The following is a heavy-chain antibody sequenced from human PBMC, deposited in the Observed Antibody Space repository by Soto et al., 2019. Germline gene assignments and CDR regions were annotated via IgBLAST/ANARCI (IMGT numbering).Heavy chain of an antibody. V-gene: IGHV3-13*01. Sequence: PGGSLRLSCAASGFTFSSYDMHWVRQATGKGLEWVSAIGTAGDTYYPGSVKGRFTISRENAKNSLYLQMNSLRAGDTAVYYCARAPGFDYYYYGMDVWGQGTTVTVSS. CDR3: ARAPGFDYYYYGMDV. CDR1: GFTFSSYD. CDR2: IGTAGDT. D-gene: IGHD1-1*01. J-gene: IGHJ6*02.